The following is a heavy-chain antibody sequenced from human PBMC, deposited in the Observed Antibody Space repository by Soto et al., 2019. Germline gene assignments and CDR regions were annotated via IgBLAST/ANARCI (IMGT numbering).Heavy chain of an antibody. CDR3: ARGGYCSSTSCYRDYYGLDV. Sequence: GGSLRLSCAASGFTFSDHYMDWVRQAPGKGRDWVGRTRNKANSYTTEYAASVKGRFTISRDDSQNSLYLQMNSLKTEDTAVYYCARGGYCSSTSCYRDYYGLDVWGQGTTVTVSS. D-gene: IGHD2-2*01. CDR2: TRNKANSYTT. J-gene: IGHJ6*02. CDR1: GFTFSDHY. V-gene: IGHV3-72*01.